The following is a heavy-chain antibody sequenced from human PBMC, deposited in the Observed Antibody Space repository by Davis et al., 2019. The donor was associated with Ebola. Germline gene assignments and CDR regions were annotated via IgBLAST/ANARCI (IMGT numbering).Heavy chain of an antibody. CDR3: ARGWLRVGMDV. CDR2: TYYKSKWYN. CDR1: GDSVSSAG. V-gene: IGHV6-1*01. J-gene: IGHJ6*04. Sequence: PSETLSLTCAISGDSVSSAGWNWIRQSPSRGLEWLGRTYYKSKWYNDYAVSVKSRITINPDTSKNQFSLQLNSVTPEDTALYYCARGWLRVGMDVWGEGTTVTVSS. D-gene: IGHD5-18*01.